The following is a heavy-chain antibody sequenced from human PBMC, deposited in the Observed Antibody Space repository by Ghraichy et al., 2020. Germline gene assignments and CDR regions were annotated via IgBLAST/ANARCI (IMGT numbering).Heavy chain of an antibody. CDR1: GYTFSDNH. D-gene: IGHD2-8*01. J-gene: IGHJ4*02. CDR3: ARDGSGMVHLDF. V-gene: IGHV1-2*02. Sequence: ASVKVSCKASGYTFSDNHLHWVRQAPGQGLEWVAWINPNSGDTHYLQRFQGRVTVTRDTSISTAYMEMRSLRFDDTAVYYCARDGSGMVHLDFWGQGTLLTVSS. CDR2: INPNSGDT.